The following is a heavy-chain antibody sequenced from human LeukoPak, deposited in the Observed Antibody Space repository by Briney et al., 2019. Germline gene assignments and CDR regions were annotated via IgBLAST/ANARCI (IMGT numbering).Heavy chain of an antibody. J-gene: IGHJ4*02. V-gene: IGHV1-18*01. Sequence: ASVKVSCKASGYTFTSYAISWVRQAPGQGLEWMGWISAYNGNTNYAQKFQGRVTMTTDTSTSTAYMELRSLRSDDTAVYYCARGVSIAARPLNYFDYWGQGTLVTVSS. CDR3: ARGVSIAARPLNYFDY. CDR1: GYTFTSYA. D-gene: IGHD6-6*01. CDR2: ISAYNGNT.